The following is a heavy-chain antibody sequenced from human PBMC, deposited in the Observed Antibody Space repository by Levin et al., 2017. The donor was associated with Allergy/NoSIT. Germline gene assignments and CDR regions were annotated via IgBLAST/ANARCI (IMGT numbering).Heavy chain of an antibody. D-gene: IGHD5-18*01. J-gene: IGHJ5*02. Sequence: SQTLSLTCTVSGGSISSYYWSWIRQPPGKGLEWIGYIYYSGSTNYNPSLKSRVTISVDTSKNQFSLKLSSVTAADTAVYYCARAGDTAMAWGNWFDPWGQGTLVTVSS. CDR3: ARAGDTAMAWGNWFDP. V-gene: IGHV4-59*01. CDR2: IYYSGST. CDR1: GGSISSYY.